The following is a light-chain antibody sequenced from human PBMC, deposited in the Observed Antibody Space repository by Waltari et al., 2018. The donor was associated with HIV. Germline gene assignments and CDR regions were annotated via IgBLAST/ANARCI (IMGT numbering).Light chain of an antibody. V-gene: IGLV2-14*03. Sequence: SALTQPASVSGSPGQSITISCTGISSDVGGHYYVPWYQHHPGKAPRPMIYAVNERPSGISNRFSGSKSGNTASLTISGLHAEDEADYYCSSDTSPNPFRVFGTGTRVTVL. CDR3: SSDTSPNPFRV. CDR1: SSDVGGHYY. J-gene: IGLJ1*01. CDR2: AVN.